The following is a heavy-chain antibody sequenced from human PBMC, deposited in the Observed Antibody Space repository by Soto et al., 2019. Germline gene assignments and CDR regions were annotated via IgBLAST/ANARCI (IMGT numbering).Heavy chain of an antibody. CDR1: GGSISSGGYY. CDR3: ARASPGGDNFDY. V-gene: IGHV4-31*03. Sequence: QVQLQESGPGLVKPSQTLSLTCTVSGGSISSGGYYWSWIRQHPGKGLEWIGYIYYSGSTYYNPSLKSRVNISVDTSKNQFALKLRSVTAADTAVYYCARASPGGDNFDYWGQGTLVPVSS. CDR2: IYYSGST. D-gene: IGHD3-16*01. J-gene: IGHJ4*02.